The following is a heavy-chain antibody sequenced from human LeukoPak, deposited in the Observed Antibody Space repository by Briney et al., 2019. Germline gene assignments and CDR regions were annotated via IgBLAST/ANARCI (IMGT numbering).Heavy chain of an antibody. CDR2: ISYDGSNK. CDR3: ARDRGSTNWFDP. Sequence: GGSLRLSCAASGFTFSSYGMHWVRQAPGKGLEWVAVISYDGSNKYYVDSVKGRFTISRDNSRNTLFLQMNCLRVEDTAVYYCARDRGSTNWFDPWGQGTLVTVSS. D-gene: IGHD1-26*01. CDR1: GFTFSSYG. J-gene: IGHJ5*02. V-gene: IGHV3-30-3*01.